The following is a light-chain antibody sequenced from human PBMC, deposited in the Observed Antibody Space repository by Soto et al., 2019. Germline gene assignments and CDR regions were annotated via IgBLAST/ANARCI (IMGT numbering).Light chain of an antibody. J-gene: IGLJ1*01. V-gene: IGLV1-51*01. CDR2: DNN. Sequence: SVRSLPPSVCAAPGQNFPISCSGSSSNIGNNYVSWYQQLPGTAPKLLIYDNNKRPSGIPDRFSGSKSGTSATLGITGLQTGDEADYYCGTWDSSLSAGVFGTGTKVTVL. CDR1: SSNIGNNY. CDR3: GTWDSSLSAGV.